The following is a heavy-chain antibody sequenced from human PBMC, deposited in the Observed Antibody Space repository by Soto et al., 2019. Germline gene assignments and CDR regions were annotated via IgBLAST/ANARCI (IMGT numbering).Heavy chain of an antibody. D-gene: IGHD3-3*01. CDR3: AKPSGDDFWSGYPYYYYYGMDV. Sequence: GGSLRLSCAASGFTFSSYAMSWVRQAPGKGLEWVSAISGSGGSTYYADSVKGRFTISRDNSKNTLYLQMNSLRAEDTAVYYCAKPSGDDFWSGYPYYYYYGMDVWGQGTTVTVS. J-gene: IGHJ6*02. V-gene: IGHV3-23*01. CDR2: ISGSGGST. CDR1: GFTFSSYA.